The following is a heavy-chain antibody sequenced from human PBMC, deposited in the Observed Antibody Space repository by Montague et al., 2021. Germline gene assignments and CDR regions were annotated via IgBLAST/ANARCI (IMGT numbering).Heavy chain of an antibody. V-gene: IGHV4-39*01. J-gene: IGHJ6*03. Sequence: SETLSLTCSVSGDSISSKGNFWGWIRQPPGKGLEWIGVLDYSGTTYYSPSLRSRVTISVDTSKSQFSLKVTAVTAAGTAVYYCARHRSRHHSMAFVASTPYFYMDLWGPGTTVAVSS. CDR2: LDYSGTT. CDR3: ARHRSRHHSMAFVASTPYFYMDL. D-gene: IGHD2/OR15-2a*01. CDR1: GDSISSKGNF.